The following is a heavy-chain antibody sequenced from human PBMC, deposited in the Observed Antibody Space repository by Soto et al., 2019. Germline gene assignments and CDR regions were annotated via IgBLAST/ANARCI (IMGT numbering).Heavy chain of an antibody. D-gene: IGHD3-3*01. CDR1: GGSISSGDYY. J-gene: IGHJ6*02. CDR3: ARDHYDFWSGSGMDV. Sequence: SETLSLTCTVSGGSISSGDYYWSWIRQPPGKGLEWIGYIYYSGSTYYNPSLKSRVTISVDASKNQFSLKLSSVTAADTAVYYCARDHYDFWSGSGMDVWGQGTTVTVSS. CDR2: IYYSGST. V-gene: IGHV4-30-4*01.